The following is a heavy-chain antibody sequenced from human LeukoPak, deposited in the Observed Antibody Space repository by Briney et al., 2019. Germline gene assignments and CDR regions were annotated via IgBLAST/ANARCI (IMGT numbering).Heavy chain of an antibody. D-gene: IGHD5-12*01. Sequence: SETLSLTCTVSGGSISSYYWSWIRQPPGKGLEWIGYIYYSGSTKYNPSLKSRVTISVDTSKNQFSLKLSSVTAADTAVYYCARVGYSCYDIDYWGQGTTVSFSS. V-gene: IGHV4-59*01. CDR1: GGSISSYY. CDR3: ARVGYSCYDIDY. J-gene: IGHJ4*02. CDR2: IYYSGST.